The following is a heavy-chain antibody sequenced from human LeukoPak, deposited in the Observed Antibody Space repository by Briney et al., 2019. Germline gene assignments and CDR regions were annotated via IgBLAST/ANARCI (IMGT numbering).Heavy chain of an antibody. J-gene: IGHJ6*02. CDR2: IYNSGST. CDR3: ARDTVVTPFGMDV. Sequence: PSETLSLTCTVPGASITSYYWNWIRQPPGKGLERIGHIYNSGSTNYNPSLKSRVTISVDTSKNQFSLKLSSVTAADTAVYYCARDTVVTPFGMDVWGQGTTVSVSS. D-gene: IGHD4-23*01. V-gene: IGHV4-59*01. CDR1: GASITSYY.